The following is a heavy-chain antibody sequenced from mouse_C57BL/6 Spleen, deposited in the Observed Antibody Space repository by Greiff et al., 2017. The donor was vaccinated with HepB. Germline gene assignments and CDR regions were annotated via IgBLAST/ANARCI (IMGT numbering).Heavy chain of an antibody. V-gene: IGHV1-76*01. CDR1: GYTFTDYY. CDR2: IYPGSGNT. CDR3: AKERWLLPFAY. J-gene: IGHJ3*01. D-gene: IGHD2-3*01. Sequence: QVQLQQSGAELVRPGASVKLSCKASGYTFTDYYINWVKQRPGQGLEWIARIYPGSGNTYYNEKFKGKATLTAEKSSSTAYMQLSSLTSEDSAVYFCAKERWLLPFAYWGQGTLVTVSA.